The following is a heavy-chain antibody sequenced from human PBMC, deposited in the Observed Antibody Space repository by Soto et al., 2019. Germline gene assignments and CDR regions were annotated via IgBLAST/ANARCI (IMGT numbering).Heavy chain of an antibody. Sequence: DSGGGVVQPGRSLRLSCAASGFTFSNYAMHWVRQAPGKGLEWVAVISYDGSDKYNANSVKGRFTISRDNSKNTLYLQMNSLRAEDTAVYYCARDTGPNGYNYYYFGMDVWGQGTTVTVSS. J-gene: IGHJ6*02. CDR3: ARDTGPNGYNYYYFGMDV. V-gene: IGHV3-30-3*01. D-gene: IGHD5-18*01. CDR1: GFTFSNYA. CDR2: ISYDGSDK.